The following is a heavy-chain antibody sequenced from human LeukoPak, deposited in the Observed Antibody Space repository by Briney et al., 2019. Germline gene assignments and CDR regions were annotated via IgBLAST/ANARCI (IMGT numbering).Heavy chain of an antibody. CDR2: MNPNSGNT. Sequence: ASVKVSCKASGYTFTSYDINWVRQATGQGLEWMGWMNPNSGNTGYAQKFQGRVTMTRNTSISTAYMELSSLRSEDAAVYYCAREEIGLRFLEWLLPNWFDPWGQGTLVAVSS. V-gene: IGHV1-8*01. CDR3: AREEIGLRFLEWLLPNWFDP. CDR1: GYTFTSYD. J-gene: IGHJ5*02. D-gene: IGHD3-3*01.